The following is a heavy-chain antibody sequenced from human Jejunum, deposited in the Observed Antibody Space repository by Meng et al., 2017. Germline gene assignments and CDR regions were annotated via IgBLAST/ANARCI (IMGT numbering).Heavy chain of an antibody. CDR2: IHSDGNT. V-gene: IGHV3-66*02. D-gene: IGHD3-22*01. Sequence: GGSLRLSCAASGFTVSSNYITWVRQAPGKGLEWVSVIHSDGNTYYADSVKGRFTISRDNSKNTLYLQMNSLRAEDTAVYHCARGYYDSSGYPQRAFDYWGQGTLVT. CDR1: GFTVSSNY. CDR3: ARGYYDSSGYPQRAFDY. J-gene: IGHJ4*02.